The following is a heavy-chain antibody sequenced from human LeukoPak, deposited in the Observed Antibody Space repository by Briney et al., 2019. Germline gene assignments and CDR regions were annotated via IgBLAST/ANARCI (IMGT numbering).Heavy chain of an antibody. Sequence: SETLSLTCAVYGGSFSGYYWSWIRQPPGKGLEWIGEINHSGSTNYNPSLKSRVTISVDTSKNQFSLKLSSVTAADTAVYYCARGLPGPFDYWGQGTLVTVSS. CDR2: INHSGST. J-gene: IGHJ4*02. CDR1: GGSFSGYY. CDR3: ARGLPGPFDY. V-gene: IGHV4-34*01.